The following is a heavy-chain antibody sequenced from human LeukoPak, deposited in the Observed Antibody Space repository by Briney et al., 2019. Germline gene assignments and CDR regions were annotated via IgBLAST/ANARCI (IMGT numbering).Heavy chain of an antibody. V-gene: IGHV3-23*01. Sequence: GGSLRLSCAASGFTFSNFGMHWVRQDPGKGLEWVSAISGSGGSTYYADSVKGRFTISRDNSKNTLYLQMNSLRAEDTAVYYCARVGVRNYYYYMDVWGKGTTVTVSS. CDR2: ISGSGGST. CDR3: ARVGVRNYYYYMDV. J-gene: IGHJ6*03. D-gene: IGHD3-10*01. CDR1: GFTFSNFG.